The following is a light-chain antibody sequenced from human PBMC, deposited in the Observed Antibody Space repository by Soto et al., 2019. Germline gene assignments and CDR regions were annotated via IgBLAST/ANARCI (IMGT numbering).Light chain of an antibody. V-gene: IGLV2-23*01. CDR3: CSFAGSGTQYV. CDR1: SGDIGSYNL. Sequence: QSALTQPASVSGSPGQSITISCTGTSGDIGSYNLVSWYQHQPGKAPKIMIFEGSKRPSGVSNRFSGSRSGNTASLTISGLQAEDEADYYCCSFAGSGTQYVLGTGTKVTVL. CDR2: EGS. J-gene: IGLJ1*01.